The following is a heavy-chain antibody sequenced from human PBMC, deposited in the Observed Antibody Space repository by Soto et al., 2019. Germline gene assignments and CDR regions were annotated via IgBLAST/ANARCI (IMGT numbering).Heavy chain of an antibody. J-gene: IGHJ4*02. CDR1: GYTFTSYY. CDR2: INPSGGST. CDR3: ARGAYSSGWYGY. D-gene: IGHD6-19*01. V-gene: IGHV1-46*03. Sequence: QVQLVQSGAEVKKPGASVKVSCKASGYTFTSYYMHWVRQAPGQGLEWMGIINPSGGSTSYAQKFEGRXXMXRXKSTSTVYMELSSVRSEDTAVYYCARGAYSSGWYGYWGQGTLVTVSS.